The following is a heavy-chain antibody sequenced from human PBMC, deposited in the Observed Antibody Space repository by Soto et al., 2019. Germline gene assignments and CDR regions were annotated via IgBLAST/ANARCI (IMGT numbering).Heavy chain of an antibody. CDR2: ISYDGSNK. J-gene: IGHJ5*02. CDR1: GFTFSSYG. Sequence: LRLSCAASGFTFSSYGMHWVRQAPGKGLEWVAVISYDGSNKYYADSVKGRLTISRDNSKNTLYLQMNSLRAEDTAVYYCAKDLGYCISTSCSPGWFDPWGQGTLVTVSS. V-gene: IGHV3-30*18. D-gene: IGHD2-2*01. CDR3: AKDLGYCISTSCSPGWFDP.